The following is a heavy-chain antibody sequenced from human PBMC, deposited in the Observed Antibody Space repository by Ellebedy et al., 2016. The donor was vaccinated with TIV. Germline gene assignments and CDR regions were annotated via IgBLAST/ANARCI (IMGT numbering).Heavy chain of an antibody. CDR2: LNPNSLNT. D-gene: IGHD5-24*01. J-gene: IGHJ4*02. Sequence: ASVRVSCXASGYTFTSYDINWVRQASGQGLEWVGWLNPNSLNTAYAQKFQGRVTMTSDTSISTAYMELTSLTSDDTAVYYCVRLPLSWLGDNSDDYWGQGTLVTVSS. CDR1: GYTFTSYD. V-gene: IGHV1-8*01. CDR3: VRLPLSWLGDNSDDY.